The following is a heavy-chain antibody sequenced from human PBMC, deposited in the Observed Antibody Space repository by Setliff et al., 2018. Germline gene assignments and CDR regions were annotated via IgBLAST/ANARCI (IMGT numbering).Heavy chain of an antibody. CDR1: GGSISSSSYY. J-gene: IGHJ4*02. V-gene: IGHV4-39*01. Sequence: PSETLSLTCTVSGGSISSSSYYWGWIRQPPGKGLEWIGSIYYSGTTYSNPSLKSRVTMSVDTSKNQFSLRLNSVTASDTAVYYCATTGTYRYFDYWGQGTLVTVSS. CDR3: ATTGTYRYFDY. CDR2: IYYSGTT. D-gene: IGHD1-1*01.